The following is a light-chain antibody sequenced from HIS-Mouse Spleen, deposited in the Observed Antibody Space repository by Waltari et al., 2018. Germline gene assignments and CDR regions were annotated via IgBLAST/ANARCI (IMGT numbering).Light chain of an antibody. J-gene: IGLJ2*01. Sequence: SYELTQPPSVSVSPGQTARITCSGDALPKKYAYWYQQKSGQATVLVIYEDSKRPSGIHERFSGSSSGTMATLTISGAQVEDEADYYCYSTDSSGNHRVFGGGTKLTVL. CDR3: YSTDSSGNHRV. CDR2: EDS. V-gene: IGLV3-10*01. CDR1: ALPKKY.